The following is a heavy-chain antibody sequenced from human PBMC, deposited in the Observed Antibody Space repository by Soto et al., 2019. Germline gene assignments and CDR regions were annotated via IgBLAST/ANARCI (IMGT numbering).Heavy chain of an antibody. CDR1: GGTFSSYA. J-gene: IGHJ4*02. D-gene: IGHD3-3*01. V-gene: IGHV1-69*12. CDR3: ARGLTTIFGVVIPCDY. Sequence: QVQLVQSGAEVKKPGSSVKVSCKASGGTFSSYAISWVRQAPGQGLEWMGGIIPIFGTANYAQKFQGRVTITADESTSTDYMELSSQRSEDTAVYYCARGLTTIFGVVIPCDYWGQGTLVTVSS. CDR2: IIPIFGTA.